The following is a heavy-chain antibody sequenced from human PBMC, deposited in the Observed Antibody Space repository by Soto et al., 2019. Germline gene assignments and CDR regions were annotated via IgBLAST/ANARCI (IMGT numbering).Heavy chain of an antibody. CDR1: GGSISSYY. V-gene: IGHV4-59*01. D-gene: IGHD6-6*01. Sequence: SETLSLTCTVSGGSISSYYWSWLRQPPGKGLEWIGYIYYSGSTNYNPSLKSRVTISVDTSKNQFSLKLSSVTAADTAVYYCARVGIAARRGWFDPWGQGTLVTVSS. CDR3: ARVGIAARRGWFDP. J-gene: IGHJ5*02. CDR2: IYYSGST.